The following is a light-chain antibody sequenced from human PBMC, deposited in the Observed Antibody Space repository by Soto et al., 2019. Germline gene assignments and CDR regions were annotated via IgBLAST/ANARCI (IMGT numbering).Light chain of an antibody. CDR3: QSYDSRLSGWV. CDR2: GNT. V-gene: IGLV1-40*01. CDR1: SSNIGAGYD. J-gene: IGLJ3*02. Sequence: QPVLTQPPSVSGAPGQRVTISCTGSSSNIGAGYDVHWYQQLPGTAPKYLIYGNTNRPSGVPDRFSGSKSGTSASLAITGLQAEDEADYYCQSYDSRLSGWVFGGGTKLTVL.